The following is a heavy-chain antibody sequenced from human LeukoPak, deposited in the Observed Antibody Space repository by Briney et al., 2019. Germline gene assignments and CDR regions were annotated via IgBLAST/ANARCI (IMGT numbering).Heavy chain of an antibody. Sequence: PGGSLRLSCAASGFTFSTYGMNWVRQAPGKGLEWVANIKQDGSEKYYVDSVKGRFTISRDNAKNSLYLQMNSLRAEDTAVYYCASIRYYDSSGYWGYFDYWGQGTLVTVSS. CDR2: IKQDGSEK. J-gene: IGHJ4*02. CDR3: ASIRYYDSSGYWGYFDY. V-gene: IGHV3-7*01. D-gene: IGHD3-22*01. CDR1: GFTFSTYG.